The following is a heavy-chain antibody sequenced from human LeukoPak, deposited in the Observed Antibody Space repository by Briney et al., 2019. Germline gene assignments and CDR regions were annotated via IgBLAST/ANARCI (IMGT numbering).Heavy chain of an antibody. CDR1: GFTFSSSS. CDR3: AKEIFSGLLYIDY. J-gene: IGHJ4*02. CDR2: ITDAVGST. D-gene: IGHD5-12*01. V-gene: IGHV3-23*01. Sequence: PGGSLRLSCAASGFTFSSSSISWVRQAPGKGLKWVSAITDAVGSTHYADSVKGRFTISSDNSKNTVYLQMNSLRPEDMAVYYCAKEIFSGLLYIDYWGQGTLVTASS.